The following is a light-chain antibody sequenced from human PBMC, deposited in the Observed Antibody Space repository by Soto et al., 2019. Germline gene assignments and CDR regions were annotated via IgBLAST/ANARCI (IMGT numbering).Light chain of an antibody. CDR2: TAS. V-gene: IGKV1-9*01. CDR1: QGIAHY. CDR3: QQLNSYPHP. Sequence: IQLTPSPSALSASVGDSVTITCRASQGIAHYLAWYQQKTVKAPDLLIYTASTLQSGVPSRFSGSGAGTDFTLTISSLQPEDFATYLCQQLNSYPHPVGQGTRLEIK. J-gene: IGKJ5*01.